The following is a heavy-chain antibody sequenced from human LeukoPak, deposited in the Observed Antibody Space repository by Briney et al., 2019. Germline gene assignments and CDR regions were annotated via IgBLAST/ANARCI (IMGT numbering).Heavy chain of an antibody. CDR1: GGSISSSSYC. CDR3: ARDQVGATWIVAFDI. Sequence: PSETLSLTCTVSGGSISSSSYCWGWIRQPPGKGLEWIGSIYYSGSTYYNPSLKSRVTISVDTSKNQFTLKLSSVTAADTAVYYCARDQVGATWIVAFDIWGQGTMVTVSS. J-gene: IGHJ3*02. V-gene: IGHV4-39*06. D-gene: IGHD1-26*01. CDR2: IYYSGST.